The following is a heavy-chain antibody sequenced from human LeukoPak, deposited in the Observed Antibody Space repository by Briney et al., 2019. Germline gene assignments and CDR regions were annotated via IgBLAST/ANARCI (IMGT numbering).Heavy chain of an antibody. CDR1: GYSFTSYW. Sequence: GESLKISCKGSGYSFTSYWIGCVRQMPGKGLEWMGIIYPGDSDTRYSPSFQGQVTISADKSISTAYLQWSSLKASDTAMYYCARWAIFRRHTTPNWFDPWGQGTLVTVSS. CDR2: IYPGDSDT. D-gene: IGHD3/OR15-3a*01. J-gene: IGHJ5*02. V-gene: IGHV5-51*01. CDR3: ARWAIFRRHTTPNWFDP.